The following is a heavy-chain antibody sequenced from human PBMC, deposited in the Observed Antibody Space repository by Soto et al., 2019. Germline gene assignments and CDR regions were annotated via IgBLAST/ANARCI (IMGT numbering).Heavy chain of an antibody. CDR2: ISWNSGSI. J-gene: IGHJ4*02. CDR3: AKDIGGDYRPGFYY. D-gene: IGHD4-17*01. Sequence: EVQLVESGGGLVQPGRSLRLSCAASGFTFDDYAMHWVRQAPGKGLEWVSGISWNSGSIGYADSVKGRFTISRDNAKNSLYLQMNSMIAEDTALYYFAKDIGGDYRPGFYYWGQGTLVTVSS. V-gene: IGHV3-9*01. CDR1: GFTFDDYA.